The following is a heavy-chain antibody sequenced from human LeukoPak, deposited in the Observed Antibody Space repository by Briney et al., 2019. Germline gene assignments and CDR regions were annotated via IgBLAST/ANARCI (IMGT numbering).Heavy chain of an antibody. Sequence: GGSLRLSCAASGFTFSSYWMSWVRQAPGKGLEWVANIKQDGSEKYYVDSVKGRFTISRDNAKNSLYLQMNSLRAEDTAVYYCAKPHSLEWLYFQHWGQGTLVTVSS. CDR3: AKPHSLEWLYFQH. D-gene: IGHD3-3*01. CDR1: GFTFSSYW. J-gene: IGHJ1*01. CDR2: IKQDGSEK. V-gene: IGHV3-7*01.